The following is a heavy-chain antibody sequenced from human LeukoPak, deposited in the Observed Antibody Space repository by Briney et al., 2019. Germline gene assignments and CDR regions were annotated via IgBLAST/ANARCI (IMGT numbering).Heavy chain of an antibody. Sequence: GESLKISCKGSGYSFTSYWIGWVRQMPGKGLEWMGIIYPGDSDTRYSPSFQGQVTISADKSISTAFLQWSSLKASDTAMYYCARQLYSSGSYGQSKPFDFWGHGTLVTVFS. CDR2: IYPGDSDT. CDR3: ARQLYSSGSYGQSKPFDF. D-gene: IGHD6-19*01. V-gene: IGHV5-51*01. J-gene: IGHJ4*01. CDR1: GYSFTSYW.